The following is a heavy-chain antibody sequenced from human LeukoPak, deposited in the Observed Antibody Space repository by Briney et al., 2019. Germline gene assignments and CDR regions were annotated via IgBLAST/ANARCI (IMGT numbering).Heavy chain of an antibody. V-gene: IGHV4-59*01. CDR3: ARGNSYGLNFDY. D-gene: IGHD5-18*01. CDR1: GGSISSYY. CDR2: IYYSGST. J-gene: IGHJ4*02. Sequence: SESLSLTCTVSGGSISSYYWTWIRQPPGEGLEWIGYIYYSGSTNYNPSLKSRVTISLDTSKYQFSLKLRSVTAADTAVYYCARGNSYGLNFDYWGQGTLVTVSS.